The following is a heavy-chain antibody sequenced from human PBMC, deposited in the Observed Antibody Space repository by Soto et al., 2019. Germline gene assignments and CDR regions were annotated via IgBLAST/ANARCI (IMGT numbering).Heavy chain of an antibody. V-gene: IGHV3-23*01. CDR2: ISGSGGTT. J-gene: IGHJ3*02. Sequence: GGSLRLSCAASGFTFSSYAMSWVRQAPGKGLEWVSAISGSGGTTYYADSVKGRFTISRDNSKDTLWLQMNSLRAEDTAVYYCSKVMSTVSSNDGFEIWGQGTMVTVSS. D-gene: IGHD6-6*01. CDR1: GFTFSSYA. CDR3: SKVMSTVSSNDGFEI.